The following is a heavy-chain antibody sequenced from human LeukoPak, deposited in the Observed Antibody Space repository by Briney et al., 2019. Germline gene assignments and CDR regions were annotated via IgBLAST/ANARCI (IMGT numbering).Heavy chain of an antibody. D-gene: IGHD3-16*02. CDR2: INHSGST. CDR1: GGSISSSNW. V-gene: IGHV4-4*02. J-gene: IGHJ6*03. CDR3: ARANDYVWGSYRSYYYYYMDV. Sequence: SETLSLTCAVSGGSISSSNWWSWVRQPPGKGLEWIGEINHSGSTNYNPSLKSRVTISVDTSKNQFSLKLSSVTAADTAVYYCARANDYVWGSYRSYYYYYMDVWGKGTTVTVSS.